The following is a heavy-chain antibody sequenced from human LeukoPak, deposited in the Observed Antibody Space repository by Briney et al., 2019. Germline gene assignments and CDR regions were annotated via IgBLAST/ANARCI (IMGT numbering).Heavy chain of an antibody. CDR2: LYSGGSA. CDR3: ARDSETETGWYYYGMDV. D-gene: IGHD1-1*01. CDR1: GFIVSSNY. V-gene: IGHV3-53*01. J-gene: IGHJ6*02. Sequence: GGSLRLSCAVSGFIVSSNYMNWVRQAPGKGLEWIAVLYSGGSAYYADSVKGRFTISRDNSKNTLYLQIYSLRAEDTAIYYCARDSETETGWYYYGMDVWGQGTTVTVS.